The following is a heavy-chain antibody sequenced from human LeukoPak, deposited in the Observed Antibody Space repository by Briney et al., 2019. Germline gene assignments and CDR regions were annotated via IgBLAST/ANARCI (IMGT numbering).Heavy chain of an antibody. CDR1: GFTFSTYL. J-gene: IGHJ4*02. Sequence: PGGSLRLSCAASGFTFSTYLMSWVRQAPGKGLEWVANIKQDGSEKYYVDSVKGRFTISRDNAKNSLYLQMNSLRAEDTAVYYCATEGDDFWSGYSFYFDYWGQGTLVTVSS. V-gene: IGHV3-7*01. CDR3: ATEGDDFWSGYSFYFDY. D-gene: IGHD3-3*01. CDR2: IKQDGSEK.